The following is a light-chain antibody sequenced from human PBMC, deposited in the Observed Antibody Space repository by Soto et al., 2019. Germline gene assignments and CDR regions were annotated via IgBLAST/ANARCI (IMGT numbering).Light chain of an antibody. V-gene: IGKV1-12*01. CDR3: QQASTFPFT. Sequence: DIQMTQSPSSLAASVGDRVTITCRASQLISSWLVWYQQTPGHAPKLLIYAASNLQSGVPSRFSGRASGTEFTLTISSLQPEDFATYYCQQASTFPFTFGGGTEVQIK. CDR2: AAS. J-gene: IGKJ4*01. CDR1: QLISSW.